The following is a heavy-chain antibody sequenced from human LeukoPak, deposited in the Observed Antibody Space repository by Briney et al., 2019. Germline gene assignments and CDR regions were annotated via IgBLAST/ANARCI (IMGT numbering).Heavy chain of an antibody. CDR2: ISSSGSTI. Sequence: PGGSLRLSCAASGLTFSSYEMNWVRQAPGKVLEWVSYISSSGSTIYYADSVKGRFTISRDNAKNSLYLQMNSLRAEDTAVYYCAELGITMIGGVWGKGTTVAISS. CDR3: AELGITMIGGV. V-gene: IGHV3-48*03. J-gene: IGHJ6*04. D-gene: IGHD3-10*02. CDR1: GLTFSSYE.